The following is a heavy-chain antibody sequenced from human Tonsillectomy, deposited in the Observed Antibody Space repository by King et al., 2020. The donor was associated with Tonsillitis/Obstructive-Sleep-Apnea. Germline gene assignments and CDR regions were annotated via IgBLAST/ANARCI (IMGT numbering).Heavy chain of an antibody. J-gene: IGHJ6*02. CDR1: GFTFSTYG. Sequence: VQLVESGGGVVQPGRSLRISCAASGFTFSTYGIHWVRQAPGKGLEWVAIIWHDGINKYYADSVKGRFTISRDNSKKTLYLEMNSLRAEDTAVYYCARDPHYYGSGSYYPRHYYGMDVWGQGTTVTVS. CDR2: IWHDGINK. D-gene: IGHD3-10*01. CDR3: ARDPHYYGSGSYYPRHYYGMDV. V-gene: IGHV3-33*01.